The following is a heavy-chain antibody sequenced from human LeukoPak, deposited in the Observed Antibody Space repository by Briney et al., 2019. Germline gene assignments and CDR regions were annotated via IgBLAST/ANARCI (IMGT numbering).Heavy chain of an antibody. CDR1: GFTFHNNG. Sequence: PGGSLRLSCAASGFTFHNNGMSWVRQAPGKGLEWVSAISGSSRSTYHAESVKGRFTISRDNSKNTLFLQMNSLRAEDTAVYYYGKDSRPSVTTFRSRWTDSWGQGTLVTVSS. D-gene: IGHD4-11*01. CDR3: GKDSRPSVTTFRSRWTDS. CDR2: ISGSSRST. V-gene: IGHV3-23*01. J-gene: IGHJ4*02.